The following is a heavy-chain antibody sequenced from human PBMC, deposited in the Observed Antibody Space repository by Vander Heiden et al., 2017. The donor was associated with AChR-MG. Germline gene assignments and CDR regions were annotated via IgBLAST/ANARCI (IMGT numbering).Heavy chain of an antibody. D-gene: IGHD3-10*01. CDR2: INHRGST. J-gene: IGHJ4*02. CDR3: AIPSSTMVRGEMIY. V-gene: IGHV4-34*01. CDR1: GGSLGRCY. Sequence: QVHLPQSGAGLLKPSETLSLTCAVYGGSLGRCYWSGFRQPPGKWRGWIGEINHRGSTNYNPSLESLVTISGDTSKNQFSLKLSAVTAADTAGYNCAIPSSTMVRGEMIYWGQGTLVTVAS.